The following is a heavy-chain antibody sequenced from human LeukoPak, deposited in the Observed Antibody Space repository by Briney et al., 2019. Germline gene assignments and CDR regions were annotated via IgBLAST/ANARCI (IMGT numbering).Heavy chain of an antibody. D-gene: IGHD1-26*01. V-gene: IGHV1-2*06. J-gene: IGHJ4*02. CDR2: INPNSGDT. CDR3: ASPSGSYSY. Sequence: ASVKVSCKASGYIFTGYYMHWVRQAPGQGLEWMGRINPNSGDTNSAQKFQGRITMTRDTSISTAYMELSSLRSEDTAVYYCASPSGSYSYWGQGTLVTVSS. CDR1: GYIFTGYY.